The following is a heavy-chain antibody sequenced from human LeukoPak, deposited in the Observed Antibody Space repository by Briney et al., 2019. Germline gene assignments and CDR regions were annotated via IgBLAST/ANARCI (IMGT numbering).Heavy chain of an antibody. J-gene: IGHJ4*02. CDR2: ISPYNGNT. CDR3: ASYVDTSMVFDY. D-gene: IGHD5-18*01. V-gene: IGHV1-18*01. Sequence: ASVKVSCKASGYXFTNYGISWVRQAPGQGLEWMGWISPYNGNTNYAQKLQGRVTMTTDTSTSTAYMELRSLRSDDTAVYYCASYVDTSMVFDYWGQGTLVTVSS. CDR1: GYXFTNYG.